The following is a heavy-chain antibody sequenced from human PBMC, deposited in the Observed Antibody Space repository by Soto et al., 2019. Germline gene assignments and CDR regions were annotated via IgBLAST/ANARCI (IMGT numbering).Heavy chain of an antibody. CDR3: ARTTAVPNTLRSRYFFDY. J-gene: IGHJ4*02. V-gene: IGHV4-61*01. CDR1: GGSVSNKTYY. Sequence: PSETLSLTCSVSGGSVSNKTYYWSWIRQPPGKRLEWIGYVYYSGTTNYDPSLRSRVTISVDLSKNQFSLRLSSVTTADTALYYCARTTAVPNTLRSRYFFDYWGQGTLVTVSS. CDR2: VYYSGTT. D-gene: IGHD4-17*01.